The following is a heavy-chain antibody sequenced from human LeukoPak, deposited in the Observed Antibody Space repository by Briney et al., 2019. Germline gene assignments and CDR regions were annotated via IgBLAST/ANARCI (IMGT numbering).Heavy chain of an antibody. CDR3: AKDQAAGYYYYGMDV. CDR1: GFTFSSYS. Sequence: PGGSLRLSCAASGFTFSSYSMNWVRQAPGKGLEWVSSISSSSSYIYYADSVKGRFTISRDNAKNSLYLQMNSLRAEDTALYYCAKDQAAGYYYYGMDVWGQGTTVTVSS. CDR2: ISSSSSYI. V-gene: IGHV3-21*04. J-gene: IGHJ6*02. D-gene: IGHD6-13*01.